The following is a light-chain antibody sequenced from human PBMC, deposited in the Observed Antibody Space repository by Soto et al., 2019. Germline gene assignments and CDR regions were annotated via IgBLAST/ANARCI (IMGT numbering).Light chain of an antibody. CDR1: QSVSSTF. J-gene: IGKJ2*01. V-gene: IGKV3-20*01. CDR3: QQYSSLPHT. Sequence: IVLTQSPGSLSLSPGERATLSCRASQSVSSTFFAWYQQKPGQAPRLLIFGASSRATGIPDRFSGSGSGTDFTLTISRLEPEDFAVYYCQQYSSLPHTFGQGTKLEVK. CDR2: GAS.